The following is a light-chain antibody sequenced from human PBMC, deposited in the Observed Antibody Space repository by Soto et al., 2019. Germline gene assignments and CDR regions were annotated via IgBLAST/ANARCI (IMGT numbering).Light chain of an antibody. CDR2: GAS. J-gene: IGKJ1*01. CDR1: QTIHTN. Sequence: VTTQSPATMSVSPGERATLSCRAGQTIHTNLAGCQQKPGQAPRLLISGASNRATGTPDRFRGSGSGTDFTLTIPRLEPEDFAVYYCHQYGRAPWTFGQGTKVDIK. CDR3: HQYGRAPWT. V-gene: IGKV3-20*01.